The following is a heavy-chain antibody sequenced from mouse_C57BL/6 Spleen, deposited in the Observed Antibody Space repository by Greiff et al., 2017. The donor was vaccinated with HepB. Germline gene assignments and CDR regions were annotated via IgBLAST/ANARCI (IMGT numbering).Heavy chain of an antibody. J-gene: IGHJ2*01. CDR2: IRSKSSNYAT. V-gene: IGHV10-3*01. CDR3: VRTLDSSGYYYFDY. Sequence: DVKLVESGGGLVQPKGSLKLSCAASGFTFNTYAMHWVRQAPGKGLEWVARIRSKSSNYATYYADSVKDRFTISRDDSQSMLYLQMNNLKTEDTAMYYCVRTLDSSGYYYFDYWGQGTTLTVSS. CDR1: GFTFNTYA. D-gene: IGHD3-2*02.